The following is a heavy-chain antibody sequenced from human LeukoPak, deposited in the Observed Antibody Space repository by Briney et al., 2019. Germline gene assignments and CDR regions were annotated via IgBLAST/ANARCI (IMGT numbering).Heavy chain of an antibody. D-gene: IGHD6-19*01. CDR3: SRDLKGSARYVDF. CDR1: GGSMSSGDYY. V-gene: IGHV4-31*03. CDR2: IYYSGST. Sequence: SETLSLTCTVSGGSMSSGDYYGSWIRQHPGKGLEWIGYIYYSGSTYYNPSLKSRVTISGDTSKNQISLKLNSVTAADTAVYYCSRDLKGSARYVDFWGQGTLVTVSS. J-gene: IGHJ4*02.